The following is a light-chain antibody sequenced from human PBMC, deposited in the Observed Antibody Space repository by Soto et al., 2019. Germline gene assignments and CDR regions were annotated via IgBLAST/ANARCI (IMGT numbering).Light chain of an antibody. CDR2: EVT. V-gene: IGLV2-14*01. J-gene: IGLJ1*01. CDR3: SSYTNINTRACV. CDR1: SGDIGSYNR. Sequence: QSALTQPASVSGSPGQSITISCTGTSGDIGSYNRVSWYRQHPGKAPKLIIYEVTDRPSGVSKRFSGSKSGNTASLTISGLQAEGEAEYYCSSYTNINTRACVVGTGTKVTV.